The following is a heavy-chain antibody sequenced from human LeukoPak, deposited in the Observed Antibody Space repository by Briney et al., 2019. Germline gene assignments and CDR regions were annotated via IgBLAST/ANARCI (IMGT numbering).Heavy chain of an antibody. J-gene: IGHJ5*02. V-gene: IGHV4-38-2*02. CDR2: ISHRGST. CDR1: GYSISSGYY. Sequence: PSETLSLTCAVSGYSISSGYYWGWSRQPPGKGVGWGGSISHRGSTYYSPSLKSRVTISVDTSKNQFSLKLSSVTAADTAVYYCAREEGYCSGGSCTNDGRLFWFVPWGQGTLVTVSS. CDR3: AREEGYCSGGSCTNDGRLFWFVP. D-gene: IGHD2-15*01.